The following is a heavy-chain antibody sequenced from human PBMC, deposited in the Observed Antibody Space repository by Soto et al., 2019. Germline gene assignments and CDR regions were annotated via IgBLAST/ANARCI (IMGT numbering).Heavy chain of an antibody. Sequence: KPSETLSLTCTVSGGSISGYFWNWIRQPPGKGLEWIGYISYTGNTNYNPSLTSRVSISVDTSKNQFSLNLNSVTAADTAVYYCARAVTTIVPLAQWGQGTLVTVSS. D-gene: IGHD3-10*01. V-gene: IGHV4-59*01. CDR2: ISYTGNT. CDR3: ARAVTTIVPLAQ. CDR1: GGSISGYF. J-gene: IGHJ4*02.